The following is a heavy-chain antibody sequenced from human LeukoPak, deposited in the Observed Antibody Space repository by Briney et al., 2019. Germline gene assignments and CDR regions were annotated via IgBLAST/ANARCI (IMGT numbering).Heavy chain of an antibody. CDR1: GFTFSSYA. CDR2: ISSSGSYI. V-gene: IGHV3-21*01. J-gene: IGHJ4*02. Sequence: PGGSLRLSCAASGFTFSSYAMGWVRQAPGKGLEWVSSISSSGSYIYYADSVKGRFTISRDSAKNSLYLQMNSLRAEDTAVYYCARGWGYCSSTSCYALDYWGQGTLVTVSS. CDR3: ARGWGYCSSTSCYALDY. D-gene: IGHD2-2*01.